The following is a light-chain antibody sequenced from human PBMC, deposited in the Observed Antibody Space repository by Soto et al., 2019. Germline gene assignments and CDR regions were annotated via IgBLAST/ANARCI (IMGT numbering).Light chain of an antibody. CDR2: DVS. V-gene: IGLV2-11*01. Sequence: QSVLTQPRSVAGSPGQSVTISGAGTSSDVGGHNYVSWYQQHPGKAPKLMIYDVSKRPSAVPDRFSGLKSRHTAFLTISGLQPEDEADYYCCSYAGSYTYVFGTGPKVTVL. J-gene: IGLJ1*01. CDR3: CSYAGSYTYV. CDR1: SSDVGGHNY.